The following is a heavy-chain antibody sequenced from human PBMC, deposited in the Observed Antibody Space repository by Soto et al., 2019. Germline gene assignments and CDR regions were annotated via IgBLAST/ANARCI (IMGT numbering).Heavy chain of an antibody. D-gene: IGHD5-12*01. CDR2: INPNSGGT. V-gene: IGHV1-2*02. CDR1: GYTFTGYY. Sequence: GASVKVSCKASGYTFTGYYMHWVRQAPGQGLEWMGWINPNSGGTIYAQNFQGRVTMTRDTSISTAYMELSRLRSDDTAVYYCARAGGYSGFDDYYYYGMDVWGQGTTVTVSS. CDR3: ARAGGYSGFDDYYYYGMDV. J-gene: IGHJ6*02.